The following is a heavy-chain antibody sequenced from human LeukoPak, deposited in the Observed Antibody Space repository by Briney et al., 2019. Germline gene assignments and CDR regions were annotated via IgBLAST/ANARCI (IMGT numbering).Heavy chain of an antibody. J-gene: IGHJ6*02. Sequence: GRSLRLSCAASGFTVSSNYMSWVRQAPGKGLEWVSVIYSGGSTYYADSVKGRFTISRDNSKNTLYLQMNSLRAEDTAVYYCASWCGDTAMPDPYYYYGMDVWGQGTTVTVSS. CDR1: GFTVSSNY. V-gene: IGHV3-66*01. D-gene: IGHD5-18*01. CDR2: IYSGGST. CDR3: ASWCGDTAMPDPYYYYGMDV.